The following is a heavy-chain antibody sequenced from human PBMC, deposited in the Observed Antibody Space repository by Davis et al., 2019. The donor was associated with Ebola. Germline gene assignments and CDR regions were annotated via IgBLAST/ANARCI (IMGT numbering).Heavy chain of an antibody. CDR3: ARGQHGDYGWFEP. V-gene: IGHV3-11*01. D-gene: IGHD4-17*01. J-gene: IGHJ5*02. Sequence: PGGSLRLSCAASGSTISGYYMTWIRQAPGKGLEWVSHISGSGSRIYYADSVKGRFTFTRDDAENSLYLQMNSLAAEDTALYCCARGQHGDYGWFEPWGQGILVTVSS. CDR1: GSTISGYY. CDR2: ISGSGSRI.